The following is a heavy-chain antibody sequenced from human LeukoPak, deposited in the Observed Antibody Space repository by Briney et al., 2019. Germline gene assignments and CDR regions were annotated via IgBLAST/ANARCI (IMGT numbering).Heavy chain of an antibody. CDR3: ARRNDYDFWSGNQYYFDY. V-gene: IGHV4-39*01. CDR1: GGSISSRSHY. J-gene: IGHJ4*02. D-gene: IGHD3-3*01. CDR2: IYYSGTI. Sequence: SETLSLTCSVSGGSISSRSHYWGWIRQSPGKGLEWIGTIYYSGTIFYNPSLQSRVSISVDTSRNQFSLRLNSVTAADTAVYYCARRNDYDFWSGNQYYFDYWGQGTLVTVSS.